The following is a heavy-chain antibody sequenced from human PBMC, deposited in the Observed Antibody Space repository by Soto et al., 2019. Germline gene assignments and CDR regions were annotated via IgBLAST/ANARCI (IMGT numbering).Heavy chain of an antibody. J-gene: IGHJ5*01. V-gene: IGHV4-30-4*01. CDR1: GDSISNLDYF. CDR3: ARGRYCLTSRCFQNLFDS. Sequence: SETLSLTCSVSGDSISNLDYFWAWIRQPPGQALEYIGYIYKSATTYYNPSFESRVAISVDTSKSQFSLNVTSVTAADTAVYFCARGRYCLTSRCFQNLFDSWGQGALVTVSS. CDR2: IYKSATT. D-gene: IGHD2-15*01.